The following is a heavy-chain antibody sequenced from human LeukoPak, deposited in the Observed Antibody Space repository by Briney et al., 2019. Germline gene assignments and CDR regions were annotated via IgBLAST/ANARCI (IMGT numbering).Heavy chain of an antibody. V-gene: IGHV3-21*01. CDR3: ARDFYDTSGYYYDY. D-gene: IGHD3-22*01. Sequence: GGSLRLSCAASGFTFSSYIMNWVRQAPGKGLEWVSSISSSSSYKYYADSVKGRFTISRDNAKNSLYLQMNSLRAEDTAVYYCARDFYDTSGYYYDYWGQGTLVTVSS. CDR1: GFTFSSYI. J-gene: IGHJ4*02. CDR2: ISSSSSYK.